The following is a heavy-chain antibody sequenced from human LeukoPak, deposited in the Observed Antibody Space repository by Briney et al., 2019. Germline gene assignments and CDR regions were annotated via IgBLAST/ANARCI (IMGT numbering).Heavy chain of an antibody. Sequence: HPGGSLRLSCAASGFTFSSYGMHWVRQAPGKGLEWVSRINSDGSSTSYADSVKGRFTISRDNAKNTLYLQMNSLRAEDTAVYYCARDYGDYNFDYWGQGTLVTVSS. J-gene: IGHJ4*02. V-gene: IGHV3-74*01. D-gene: IGHD4-17*01. CDR3: ARDYGDYNFDY. CDR1: GFTFSSYG. CDR2: INSDGSST.